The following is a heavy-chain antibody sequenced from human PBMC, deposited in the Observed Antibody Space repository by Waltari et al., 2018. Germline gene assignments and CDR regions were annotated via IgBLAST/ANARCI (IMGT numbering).Heavy chain of an antibody. CDR3: ARDSAFCNGCAVDL. Sequence: EVQMVESGGGLVQPGGSLRPSCIASGFTFSDYFMSWVRQAPGKGPEWVANLKHDGSLKSYVDSVRGRFIISRDNAKNSVFLQLNSLRVDDTAVYYCARDSAFCNGCAVDLWGQGTMVSVSS. CDR1: GFTFSDYF. V-gene: IGHV3-7*03. D-gene: IGHD2-8*01. J-gene: IGHJ3*01. CDR2: LKHDGSLK.